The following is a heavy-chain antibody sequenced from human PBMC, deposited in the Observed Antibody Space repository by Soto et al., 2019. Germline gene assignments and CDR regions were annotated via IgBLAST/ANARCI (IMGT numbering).Heavy chain of an antibody. Sequence: SETQSLTCTVSGGYISSYYWSWIRQPPGKGLEWIGYIYYSGSTNYNPSLKSRVTISVDTSKNQFSLKLSSVTAADTAVYYCARESSSGYLDYWGQGTLVTVSS. CDR2: IYYSGST. V-gene: IGHV4-59*01. CDR3: ARESSSGYLDY. D-gene: IGHD3-22*01. CDR1: GGYISSYY. J-gene: IGHJ4*02.